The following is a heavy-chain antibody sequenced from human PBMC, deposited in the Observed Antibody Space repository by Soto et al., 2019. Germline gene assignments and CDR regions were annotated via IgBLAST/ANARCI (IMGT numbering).Heavy chain of an antibody. D-gene: IGHD4-4*01. CDR2: INAGNGNT. J-gene: IGHJ6*02. CDR3: ASSYSNYALIDYYYYGMDV. V-gene: IGHV1-3*01. CDR1: GYTFTSYA. Sequence: QVQLVQSGAEVKKPGASVKVCCKASGYTFTSYAMHWVRQAPGQRLEWMGWINAGNGNTKYSQKFQGRVTITRDTSASTAYMELSSLRSEDTAVYYCASSYSNYALIDYYYYGMDVWGQETTVTVSS.